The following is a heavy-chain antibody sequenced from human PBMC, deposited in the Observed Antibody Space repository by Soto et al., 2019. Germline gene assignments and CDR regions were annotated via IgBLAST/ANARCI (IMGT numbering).Heavy chain of an antibody. CDR3: ARGGWILWSGDSITHGMDV. Sequence: ASVKVSCKASGYTFTTYYIHWVRQAPGQGLEWMGIISAYNGNTNYAQKFQGRDTMTRDTSISTVYMKLSSLRYDDTAVYYCARGGWILWSGDSITHGMDVWGQGTTVTVSS. V-gene: IGHV1-46*01. CDR2: ISAYNGNT. J-gene: IGHJ6*02. D-gene: IGHD3-10*01. CDR1: GYTFTTYY.